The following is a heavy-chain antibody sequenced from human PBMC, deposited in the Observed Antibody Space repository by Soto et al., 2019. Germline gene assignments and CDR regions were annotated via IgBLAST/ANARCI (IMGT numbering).Heavy chain of an antibody. CDR1: GFTFSDFA. Sequence: PGGSLRLSCAASGFTFSDFAMHWVRQASGKGLEWVGRIRSKANSYATAYAASVKGRFTISRDDSKNTAYLQMNSLKTEDTAVYYCTRLGLRGDYGSYYYYMDVWGKGTTVTVSS. D-gene: IGHD4-17*01. CDR2: IRSKANSYAT. J-gene: IGHJ6*03. CDR3: TRLGLRGDYGSYYYYMDV. V-gene: IGHV3-73*01.